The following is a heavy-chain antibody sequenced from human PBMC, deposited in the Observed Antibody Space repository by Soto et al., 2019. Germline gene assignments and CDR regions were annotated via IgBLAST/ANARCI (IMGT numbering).Heavy chain of an antibody. CDR1: GFSLTSRPMG. CDR3: APRLYGYNWNGGYFES. V-gene: IGHV2-5*02. Sequence: QITLKESAPTRVKPTQTLTLTCTFSGFSLTSRPMGVGWIRQPPGKALEWLAFIYWDDDKRYSPSLRSRLTITKDTSGNQVVLTMTNMDPVDTATYYCAPRLYGYNWNGGYFESCGQGALVTVSS. J-gene: IGHJ4*02. D-gene: IGHD1-1*01. CDR2: IYWDDDK.